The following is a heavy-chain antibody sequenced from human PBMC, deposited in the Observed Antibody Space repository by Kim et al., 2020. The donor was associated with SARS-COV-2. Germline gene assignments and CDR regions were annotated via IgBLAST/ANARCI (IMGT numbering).Heavy chain of an antibody. CDR2: IYYSGST. D-gene: IGHD3-10*01. Sequence: SETLSLTCTVSGGSISSSSYYWGWIRQPPGKGLEWIGSIYYSGSTYYNPSLKSRVTISVDTSKNQFSLKLSSVTAADTAVYYCARLEGHMVRVGIGPFYLDCRGQATLATVS. CDR3: ARLEGHMVRVGIGPFYLDC. J-gene: IGHJ4*02. CDR1: GGSISSSSYY. V-gene: IGHV4-39*01.